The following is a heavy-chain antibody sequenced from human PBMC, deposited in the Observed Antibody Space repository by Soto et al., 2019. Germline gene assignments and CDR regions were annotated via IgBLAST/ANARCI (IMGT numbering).Heavy chain of an antibody. CDR1: GGSISSSGYY. CDR3: ASQYSAYDYGFLDY. D-gene: IGHD5-12*01. Sequence: SETLSLTCTVSGGSISSSGYYWGWIRQPPGKGLEWIGSIYYSGSTYYNPSLKSRVTISVDTSTNQFSLKLSSVTAADTAVYYCASQYSAYDYGFLDYWGQGTLVTVS. V-gene: IGHV4-39*01. CDR2: IYYSGST. J-gene: IGHJ4*02.